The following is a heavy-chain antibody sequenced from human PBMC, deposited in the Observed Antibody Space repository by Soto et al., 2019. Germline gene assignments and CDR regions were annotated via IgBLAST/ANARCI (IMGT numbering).Heavy chain of an antibody. V-gene: IGHV3-7*01. CDR1: GFTFSSYW. Sequence: ESGGGLVQPGGSLRLSCAASGFTFSSYWMSWVRQAPGKGLEWVANIKQDGSEKYYVDSVKGRFTISRDNAKNSLYLQMNSLRAEDTAVYYCASRRYYDFWSGYLNDFDYWGQGTLVTVSS. D-gene: IGHD3-3*01. J-gene: IGHJ4*02. CDR3: ASRRYYDFWSGYLNDFDY. CDR2: IKQDGSEK.